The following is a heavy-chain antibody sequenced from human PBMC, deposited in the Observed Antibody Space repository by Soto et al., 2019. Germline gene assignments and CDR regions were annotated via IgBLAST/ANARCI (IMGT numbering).Heavy chain of an antibody. CDR1: GGTFSSYA. Sequence: EASVKVSCKASGGTFSSYAISWVRQAPGQGLEWMGGIIPIFGTANYAQKFQGRVTITADKSTSTAYMELSSLRSEDTAVYYCARDRRDSSGYSLFDYWGQGTLVTVSS. V-gene: IGHV1-69*06. J-gene: IGHJ4*02. CDR3: ARDRRDSSGYSLFDY. CDR2: IIPIFGTA. D-gene: IGHD3-22*01.